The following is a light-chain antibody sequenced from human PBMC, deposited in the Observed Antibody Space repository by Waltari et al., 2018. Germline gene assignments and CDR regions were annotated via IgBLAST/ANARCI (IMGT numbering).Light chain of an antibody. Sequence: EIVLTQSPGTLSLSPGERATLSCRASQSISRNLAWYQQKPGQAPRLLIYGASSRASGIPDKFSGTGSGTDFSLTINRLEPEDFAVYFCQHYVRLPATFGQGTKVEI. J-gene: IGKJ1*01. CDR1: QSISRN. V-gene: IGKV3-20*01. CDR2: GAS. CDR3: QHYVRLPAT.